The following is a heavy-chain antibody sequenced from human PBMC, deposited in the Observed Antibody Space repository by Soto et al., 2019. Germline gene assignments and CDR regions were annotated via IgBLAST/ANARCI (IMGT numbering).Heavy chain of an antibody. J-gene: IGHJ4*02. V-gene: IGHV3-23*01. CDR1: GFTFSSYA. CDR2: ISGSGGST. D-gene: IGHD2-15*01. Sequence: EVQLLESGGGLVQPGGSLRLSCAASGFTFSSYAMSWVRQAPGKGLEWVSAISGSGGSTYYADSVKGRFTISRDNSKNTLYLQMNRVRAEDTAVYYCAKASHIVVVVAATHFDYWGQGTLVTFSS. CDR3: AKASHIVVVVAATHFDY.